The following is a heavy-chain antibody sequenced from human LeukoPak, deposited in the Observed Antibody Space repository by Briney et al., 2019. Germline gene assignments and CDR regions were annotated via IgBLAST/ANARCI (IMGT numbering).Heavy chain of an antibody. CDR3: AKGMGATIVYYYYAMDV. V-gene: IGHV3-23*01. CDR1: GFTFSSYA. CDR2: ISGNGERT. J-gene: IGHJ6*02. Sequence: PGGSLRLSCAASGFTFSSYAMSWVRQAPGKGLEWVSAISGNGERTYYADSEKGRLTISRDNSKNTLYLQMNSLRADDTAVYYCAKGMGATIVYYYYAMDVWGQGATVTVSS. D-gene: IGHD1-26*01.